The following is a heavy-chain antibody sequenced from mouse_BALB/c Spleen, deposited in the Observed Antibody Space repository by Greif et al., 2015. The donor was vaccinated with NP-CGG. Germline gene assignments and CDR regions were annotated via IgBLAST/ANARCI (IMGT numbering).Heavy chain of an antibody. CDR3: AREYDDSNWYFDV. D-gene: IGHD2-12*01. CDR2: IWAGGST. J-gene: IGHJ1*01. V-gene: IGHV2-9*02. Sequence: VKLQESGPGLVAPSQSLSITCTVSGFSLTSYGVHWVRQPPGKGLEWLGVIWAGGSTNYNSALMSRLSISKDNSKSQVFLKMNSLQTDDTAMYYCAREYDDSNWYFDVWGAGTTVTVSS. CDR1: GFSLTSYG.